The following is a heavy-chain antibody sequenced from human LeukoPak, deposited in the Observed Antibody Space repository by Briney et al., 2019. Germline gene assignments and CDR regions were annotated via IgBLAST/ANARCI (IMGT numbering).Heavy chain of an antibody. CDR2: IISIFGTA. CDR1: GGTFSSYA. Sequence: ASVKVSCKASGGTFSSYAISWVRQAPGQGLEWMGRIISIFGTANYAQKFQGRVTITTDESTSTAYMELSSLKSEDTAVYYCARDFYDSSGYYYVPDYWGQGTLVTVSS. D-gene: IGHD3-22*01. V-gene: IGHV1-69*05. CDR3: ARDFYDSSGYYYVPDY. J-gene: IGHJ4*02.